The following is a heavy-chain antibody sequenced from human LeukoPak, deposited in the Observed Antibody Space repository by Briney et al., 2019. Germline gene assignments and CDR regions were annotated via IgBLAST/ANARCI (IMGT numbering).Heavy chain of an antibody. Sequence: SETLSLTCTVSNDSISSYYWSWIRQPAGKGLEWIGRIYTSGSINYNPSLKSRVTVSVDTSKKQFTLKLSSVTAADTAVYYCVRGFTMVRGPYGWFDPWGQGALVTVSS. D-gene: IGHD3-10*01. CDR1: NDSISSYY. CDR2: IYTSGSI. CDR3: VRGFTMVRGPYGWFDP. J-gene: IGHJ5*02. V-gene: IGHV4-4*07.